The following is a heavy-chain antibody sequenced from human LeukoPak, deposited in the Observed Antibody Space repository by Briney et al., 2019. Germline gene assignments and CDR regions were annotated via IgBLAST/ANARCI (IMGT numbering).Heavy chain of an antibody. CDR1: GYTLSNYY. V-gene: IGHV1-46*01. CDR2: INPSGGST. Sequence: ASVKVSWKASGYTLSNYYMHWVRQAPGQGLEWMGIINPSGGSTTYAQKFQGRVTMTRDTSTSTVYMELSSLRSEDTAVYYCARSKLRLDPWGQGTLVTVSS. J-gene: IGHJ5*02. CDR3: ARSKLRLDP.